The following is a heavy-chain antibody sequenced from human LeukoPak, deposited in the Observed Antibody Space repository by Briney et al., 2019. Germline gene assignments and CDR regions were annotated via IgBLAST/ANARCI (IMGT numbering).Heavy chain of an antibody. CDR3: AKGPRYNWNYEDAFDI. CDR1: GFTFSDYY. Sequence: GGSLRLSCAASGFTFSDYYMSWIRQAPGKGLEWISYISSSSSTIYYADSVKGRFTISRDNAKNSLYLQMNSLRAEDMALYYCAKGPRYNWNYEDAFDIWGQGTMVTVSS. J-gene: IGHJ3*02. D-gene: IGHD1-7*01. V-gene: IGHV3-11*01. CDR2: ISSSSSTI.